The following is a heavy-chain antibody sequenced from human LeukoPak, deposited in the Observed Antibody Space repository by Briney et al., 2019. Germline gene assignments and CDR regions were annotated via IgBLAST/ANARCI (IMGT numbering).Heavy chain of an antibody. D-gene: IGHD5-18*01. Sequence: GGSLRLSCSASGFTFSTYGMHWVRQAPGKGLEWVAVISYDGSEKYYADSVKGRFTISRDNSKNTLYLEMDSLRVEDTAVYYCAKGIGGYSNGNWFDPWGQGTLVTVSS. CDR2: ISYDGSEK. CDR3: AKGIGGYSNGNWFDP. CDR1: GFTFSTYG. J-gene: IGHJ5*02. V-gene: IGHV3-30*18.